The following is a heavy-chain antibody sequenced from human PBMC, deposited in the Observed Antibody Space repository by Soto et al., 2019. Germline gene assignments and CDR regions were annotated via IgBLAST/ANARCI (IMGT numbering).Heavy chain of an antibody. Sequence: GESLKISCAASGFTFSSYGMHWVRQAPGKGLEWVAVISYDGSNKYYADSVKGRFTISRDNSKNTLYLQMNSLRAEDTAVYYCAKDARYYDFWSGYPRGHYYYYYMDVWGKGTTVTVSS. CDR2: ISYDGSNK. V-gene: IGHV3-30*18. D-gene: IGHD3-3*01. CDR1: GFTFSSYG. CDR3: AKDARYYDFWSGYPRGHYYYYYMDV. J-gene: IGHJ6*03.